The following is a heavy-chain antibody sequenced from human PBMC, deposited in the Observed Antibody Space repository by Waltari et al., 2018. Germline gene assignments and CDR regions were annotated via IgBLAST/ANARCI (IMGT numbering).Heavy chain of an antibody. CDR2: IYTSGST. J-gene: IGHJ3*02. Sequence: QVQLQESGPGLVKPSQTLSLTCTVSGGSISSGSYYWSWIRQPAGKGLEWIGRIYTSGSTNYNPSLKSRVTISVDTSKNQFSLKLSSVTAADTAVYYCANMIVVVGSAFDIWGQGTMVTVSS. CDR3: ANMIVVVGSAFDI. D-gene: IGHD3-22*01. CDR1: GGSISSGSYY. V-gene: IGHV4-61*02.